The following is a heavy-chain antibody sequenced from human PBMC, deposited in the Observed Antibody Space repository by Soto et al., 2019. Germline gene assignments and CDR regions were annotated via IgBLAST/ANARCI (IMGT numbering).Heavy chain of an antibody. CDR3: TQAETGRYSCSGNSYGRDY. CDR1: GFTFSHCW. J-gene: IGHJ4*02. V-gene: IGHV3-7*01. D-gene: IGHD6-19*01. Sequence: EEHLGESGGGLVQPGGSLRLSCATSGFTFSHCWMSWVRQAPGKGLEWVANINQDGSEQYYVDSVKGRFTVSRDNAKNSLYLAMNTLRADDTAMYYCTQAETGRYSCSGNSYGRDYWGQGTLVTVSS. CDR2: INQDGSEQ.